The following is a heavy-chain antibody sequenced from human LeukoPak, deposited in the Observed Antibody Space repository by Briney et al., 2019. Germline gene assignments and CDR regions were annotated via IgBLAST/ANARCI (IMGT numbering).Heavy chain of an antibody. J-gene: IGHJ3*02. CDR1: GGTFTIYT. Sequence: VTVSPTASGGTFTIYTMNRVRPTPGQGLGWVGCIKTNTGKPTYAQGFTGRFVFSLDTSVSTAYLQISSLKAEDTAVYYCARVPPPFSVAGDAFDIWGQGTMVTASS. CDR2: IKTNTGKP. D-gene: IGHD6-19*01. V-gene: IGHV7-4-1*02. CDR3: ARVPPPFSVAGDAFDI.